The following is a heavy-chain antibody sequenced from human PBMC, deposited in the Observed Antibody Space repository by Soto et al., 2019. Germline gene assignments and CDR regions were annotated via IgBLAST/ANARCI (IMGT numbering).Heavy chain of an antibody. CDR2: IKSKTDGGTT. CDR1: GFTFSNAW. D-gene: IGHD6-25*01. J-gene: IGHJ5*02. CDR3: TTDVAKGFTGYSSEVWFDP. V-gene: IGHV3-15*01. Sequence: GGSLRLSCAASGFTFSNAWMSWVRQAPGKGLEWVGRIKSKTDGGTTDYAAPVKGRFTISRDDSKNTLYLQMNSLKTEDTAVYYCTTDVAKGFTGYSSEVWFDPWGQGTLVTVSS.